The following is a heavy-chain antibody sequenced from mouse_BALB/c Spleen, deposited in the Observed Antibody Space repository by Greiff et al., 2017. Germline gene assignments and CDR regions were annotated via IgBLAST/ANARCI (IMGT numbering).Heavy chain of an antibody. CDR1: GFSLSTSGMG. Sequence: QVTLKESGPGILQPSQTLSLTCSFSGFSLSTSGMGVSWIRQPSGKGLEWLAHIYWDDDKRYNPSLKSRLTISKDTSSNQVFLKITSVDTADTATYYCARIYYYGSSYVRDAMDYWGQGTSVTVSS. D-gene: IGHD1-1*01. J-gene: IGHJ4*01. CDR2: IYWDDDK. CDR3: ARIYYYGSSYVRDAMDY. V-gene: IGHV8-12*01.